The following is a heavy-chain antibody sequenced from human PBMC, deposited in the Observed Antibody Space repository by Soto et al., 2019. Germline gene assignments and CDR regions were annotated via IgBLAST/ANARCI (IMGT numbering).Heavy chain of an antibody. V-gene: IGHV1-69*01. CDR1: EGTFNSYA. CDR2: IIPYYNTL. D-gene: IGHD6-13*01. Sequence: QAQVVQSGAEVRKPGSSVKLSCKASEGTFNSYAIAWVRQAPGQGLEWMGGIIPYYNTLNYAQKFQDRVTSTAVDSTNTVYMELSSLRSDDTAVYFCASGASRWYPYFFDSWAQGPLVTVSS. J-gene: IGHJ4*02. CDR3: ASGASRWYPYFFDS.